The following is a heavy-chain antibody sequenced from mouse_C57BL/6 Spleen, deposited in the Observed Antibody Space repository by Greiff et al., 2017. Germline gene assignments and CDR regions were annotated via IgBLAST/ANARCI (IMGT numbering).Heavy chain of an antibody. J-gene: IGHJ1*03. CDR3: ARHEDDYYGATGYFDV. CDR1: GYTFTEYT. V-gene: IGHV1-62-2*01. CDR2: FYPGSGSI. Sequence: VHLVESGAELVKPGASVKLSCKASGYTFTEYTIHWVKQRSGQGLEWIGWFYPGSGSIKYNEKFKDKATLTADKSSSTVYMELSRLTSEDSAVYFCARHEDDYYGATGYFDVWGTGTTVTVSS. D-gene: IGHD1-1*01.